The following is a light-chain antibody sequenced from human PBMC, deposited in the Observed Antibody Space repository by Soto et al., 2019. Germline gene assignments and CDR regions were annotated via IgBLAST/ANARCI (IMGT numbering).Light chain of an antibody. CDR1: TRDVGSYNL. CDR2: EVR. V-gene: IGLV2-14*01. Sequence: QSALTQPASVSGSPVQSITIACTGTTRDVGSYNLVSWYQHRPGEAPKLIISEVRNRPSGISYRFTGSKSGNTASLTISGLQAEDEADYYCSSYTTTSTLVFGGGTKLTVL. CDR3: SSYTTTSTLV. J-gene: IGLJ3*02.